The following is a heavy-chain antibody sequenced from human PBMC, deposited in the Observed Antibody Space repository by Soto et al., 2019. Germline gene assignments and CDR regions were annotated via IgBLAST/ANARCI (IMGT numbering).Heavy chain of an antibody. CDR2: IIPIFGTA. V-gene: IGHV1-69*13. D-gene: IGHD3-3*01. J-gene: IGHJ5*02. Sequence: ASVKVSCKASGGTFSSYAISWVRQAPGQGLEWMGGIIPIFGTANYAQKFQGRVTITADESTSTAYMELSSLRSEDTAVYYCARDRVGEEWLLSWFDPWGQGTLVTVSS. CDR3: ARDRVGEEWLLSWFDP. CDR1: GGTFSSYA.